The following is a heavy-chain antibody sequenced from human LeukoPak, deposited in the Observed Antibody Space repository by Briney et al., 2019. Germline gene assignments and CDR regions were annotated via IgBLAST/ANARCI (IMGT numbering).Heavy chain of an antibody. D-gene: IGHD6-13*01. CDR3: ARLLPGIAAAGTDY. Sequence: PGESLKISCKGSGYSFTSYWISLVRQMPGKGLEWMGRIDPSDSCTNYSPSFQGHVTISADKSISTAYLQWSSLKASDTAMYYCARLLPGIAAAGTDYWGQGTLVTVSS. CDR1: GYSFTSYW. J-gene: IGHJ4*02. V-gene: IGHV5-10-1*01. CDR2: IDPSDSCT.